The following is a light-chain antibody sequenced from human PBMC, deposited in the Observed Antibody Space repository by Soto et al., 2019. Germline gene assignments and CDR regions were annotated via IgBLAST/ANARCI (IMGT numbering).Light chain of an antibody. V-gene: IGKV3-11*01. Sequence: EIVLTQSPATLSLSPGERATLSCRASQSVSRYLAWYQQKPGQTPRLLIYDASNRATGIPARFSGSGSGTDFTLTISSLKPEDFAVYYCQQRGDWPLTFGPGTKVDIK. CDR3: QQRGDWPLT. CDR2: DAS. CDR1: QSVSRY. J-gene: IGKJ3*01.